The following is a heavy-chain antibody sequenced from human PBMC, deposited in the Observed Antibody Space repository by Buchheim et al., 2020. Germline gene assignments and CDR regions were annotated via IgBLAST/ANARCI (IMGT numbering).Heavy chain of an antibody. V-gene: IGHV3-48*01. CDR3: ARVGRSGSLDNWFDP. CDR2: ISSSSSII. Sequence: EVQLAESGGGLVQPGGSLRLSCAASGFSFSSYGMNWIRQAPGKGLEWVSYISSSSSIIHHADSVKGRLTISRDDAKNSLYLQMNSLTAEDTAIYYCARVGRSGSLDNWFDPWGQGTL. J-gene: IGHJ5*02. D-gene: IGHD1-26*01. CDR1: GFSFSSYG.